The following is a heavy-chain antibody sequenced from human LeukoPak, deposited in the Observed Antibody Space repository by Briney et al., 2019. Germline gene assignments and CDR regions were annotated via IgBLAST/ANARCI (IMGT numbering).Heavy chain of an antibody. CDR3: ARDLGRSYSSSWYNGTLGDY. J-gene: IGHJ4*02. D-gene: IGHD6-13*01. V-gene: IGHV1-2*04. CDR1: GYTFTGYY. CDR2: INPNSGGT. Sequence: ASVKVSCKASGYTFTGYYMHWVRQAPGQGLEWMGWINPNSGGTNYAQKFQGWVTMTRDTSISTAYMELSRLRSDDTAVYYCARDLGRSYSSSWYNGTLGDYWGQGTLATVSS.